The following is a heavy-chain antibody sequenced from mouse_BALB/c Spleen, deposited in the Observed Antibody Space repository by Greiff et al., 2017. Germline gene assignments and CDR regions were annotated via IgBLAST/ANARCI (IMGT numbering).Heavy chain of an antibody. CDR1: GYTFTSYV. V-gene: IGHV1-14*01. D-gene: IGHD2-1*01. CDR3: ARRGDGTYVPFYFDY. J-gene: IGHJ2*01. Sequence: EVKLQESGPELVKPGASVKMSCKASGYTFTSYVMHWVKQTPGQGLEWIGYINPYNDGTNYNEKFKGKATLTSDKSSSTAYMELSSLTSEDSAVYYCARRGDGTYVPFYFDYWGQGTTLTVSS. CDR2: INPYNDGT.